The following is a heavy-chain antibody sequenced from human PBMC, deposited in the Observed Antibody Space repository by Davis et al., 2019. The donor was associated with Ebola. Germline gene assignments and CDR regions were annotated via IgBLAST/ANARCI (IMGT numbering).Heavy chain of an antibody. D-gene: IGHD5-18*01. J-gene: IGHJ3*02. CDR2: IYYSGST. Sequence: SETLSLTCTVSGGSISSSSYYWSWIRQPPGKGLEWIGYIYYSGSTNYNPSLKSRVTISVDTSKNQFSLKLSSVTAADTAVYYCARVAGYSYGYPLDIWGQGTMVTVSS. CDR3: ARVAGYSYGYPLDI. V-gene: IGHV4-61*01. CDR1: GGSISSSSYY.